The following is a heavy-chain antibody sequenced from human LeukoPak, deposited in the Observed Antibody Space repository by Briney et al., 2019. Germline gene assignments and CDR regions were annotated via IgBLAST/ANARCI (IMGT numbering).Heavy chain of an antibody. CDR2: IPTTTDGGTT. V-gene: IGHV3-15*01. CDR1: GFTSNNVW. CDR3: ARDRRGPNPSGYDSH. Sequence: PGGSLRLSCVVSGFTSNNVWVSWVRQAPGKGLEWVGHIPTTTDGGTTNYAAPVKGRFTISRDDPKNTVYLEMNSLRAEDTAVYYCARDRRGPNPSGYDSHWGQGTLVTVSS. D-gene: IGHD5-12*01. J-gene: IGHJ4*02.